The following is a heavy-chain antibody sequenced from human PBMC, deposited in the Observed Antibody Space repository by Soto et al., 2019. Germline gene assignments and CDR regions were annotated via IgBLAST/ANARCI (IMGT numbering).Heavy chain of an antibody. J-gene: IGHJ4*02. CDR1: GYTFTGYY. V-gene: IGHV1-2*04. D-gene: IGHD2-15*01. CDR2: INPNSGGT. CDR3: ARDRYCSGGSCYSPGYYFEY. Sequence: ASVKVSCKASGYTFTGYYMHWVRQAPGQGLEWMGWINPNSGGTNYAQKFQGWVTMTRDTSISTAYMELSRLRSDDTAVYYCARDRYCSGGSCYSPGYYFEYWGQGTLVTVSS.